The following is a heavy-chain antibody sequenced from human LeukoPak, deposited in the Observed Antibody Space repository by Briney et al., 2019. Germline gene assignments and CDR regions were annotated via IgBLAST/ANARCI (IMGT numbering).Heavy chain of an antibody. CDR1: GYSFTRHW. CDR2: IYPGNSDT. D-gene: IGHD3-22*01. CDR3: ARQKENGYYPYDY. V-gene: IGHV5-51*01. Sequence: GESLKISCQGSGYSFTRHWIAWVRQMPGKGLECRGIIYPGNSDTRYSPSFQGQVTISADKSISTAYLQWSSLKASDAAMYYCARQKENGYYPYDYWGQGTLVTVSS. J-gene: IGHJ4*02.